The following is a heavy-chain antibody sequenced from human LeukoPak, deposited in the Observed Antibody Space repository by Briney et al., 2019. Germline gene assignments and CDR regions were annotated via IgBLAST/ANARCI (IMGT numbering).Heavy chain of an antibody. J-gene: IGHJ4*02. V-gene: IGHV4-4*02. CDR3: ARASGSYVFNY. Sequence: SGTLSLTCAVSGGSISGSNWWSWVRQPPGKGLEWIGEIYHSGSTNYNPSLKSRVTMSVDKSNNQFSLKLSSVTAADTAVYYCARASGSYVFNYWGQGTLVTVSS. CDR2: IYHSGST. D-gene: IGHD3-10*01. CDR1: GGSISGSNW.